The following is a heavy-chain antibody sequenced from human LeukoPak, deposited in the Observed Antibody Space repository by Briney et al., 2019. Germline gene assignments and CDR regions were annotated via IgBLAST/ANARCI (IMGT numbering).Heavy chain of an antibody. V-gene: IGHV4-61*02. CDR2: IYTSGST. CDR3: ARESIVVVPAAMRDYFDY. J-gene: IGHJ4*02. D-gene: IGHD2-2*01. CDR1: GGSISSGSYY. Sequence: PSETLSLTCTVSGGSISSGSYYWSWIRQPAGKGLTWIGRIYTSGSTNYNPSFKSRVTISVDTSKNQFSLKLSSVTAADTAVYYCARESIVVVPAAMRDYFDYWGQGTLVTVSS.